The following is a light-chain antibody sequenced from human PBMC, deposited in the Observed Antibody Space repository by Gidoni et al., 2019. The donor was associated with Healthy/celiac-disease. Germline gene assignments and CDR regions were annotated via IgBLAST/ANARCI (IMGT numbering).Light chain of an antibody. J-gene: IGKJ2*01. CDR3: QQYGSSPPVYT. CDR2: GAS. Sequence: PGERATLSCSASQSVSSSYLAWYQQKPGQAPRLLIYGASSRATGIPDRFSGSGSGTDFTLTISRLEPEDFAVYYCQQYGSSPPVYTFGQXTKLEIK. V-gene: IGKV3-20*01. CDR1: QSVSSSY.